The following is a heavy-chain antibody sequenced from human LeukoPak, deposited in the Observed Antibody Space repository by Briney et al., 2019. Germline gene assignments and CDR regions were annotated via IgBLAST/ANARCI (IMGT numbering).Heavy chain of an antibody. V-gene: IGHV3-21*01. J-gene: IGHJ6*03. Sequence: GGSLRPSCAASGFTFSNYSMNWARQAPGKGLEWVSSISSRSSYIYYADSVKGRFTISRDNAKNSLYLQMNSLRAEDTAVYYCAREGGSGSYYYYYYMDVWGKGTTVTISS. D-gene: IGHD3-10*01. CDR1: GFTFSNYS. CDR2: ISSRSSYI. CDR3: AREGGSGSYYYYYYMDV.